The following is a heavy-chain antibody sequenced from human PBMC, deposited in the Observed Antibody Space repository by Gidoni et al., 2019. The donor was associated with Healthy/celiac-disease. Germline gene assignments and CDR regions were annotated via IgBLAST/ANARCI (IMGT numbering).Heavy chain of an antibody. J-gene: IGHJ4*02. CDR2: ISWNSGSI. Sequence: EVQLVESGGGLVQPGRSLRLSCAASGFTFDDYAMHWVRQAPGKGLDCVSGISWNSGSIGYADSVKGRFTISRDNAKNSLYLQMNSLRAEDTALYYCAKDSMGYYYGSGSSFDYWGQGTLVTVSS. D-gene: IGHD3-10*01. V-gene: IGHV3-9*01. CDR1: GFTFDDYA. CDR3: AKDSMGYYYGSGSSFDY.